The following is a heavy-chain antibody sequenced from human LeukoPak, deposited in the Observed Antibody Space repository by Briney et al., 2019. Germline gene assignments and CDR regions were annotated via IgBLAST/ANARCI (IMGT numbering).Heavy chain of an antibody. J-gene: IGHJ4*02. V-gene: IGHV3-23*01. CDR2: ISGCGAGT. D-gene: IGHD3-16*01. CDR1: GFTFYNYG. CDR3: AKGSARYGGGYFDY. Sequence: GGALRLSCAASGFTFYNYGMSWVRETPGGGREWVSSISGCGAGTYNTDSVKGRFTLSRENSKNTLYLKMNSLGAEDTAVYYCAKGSARYGGGYFDYWGQGALVTVSS.